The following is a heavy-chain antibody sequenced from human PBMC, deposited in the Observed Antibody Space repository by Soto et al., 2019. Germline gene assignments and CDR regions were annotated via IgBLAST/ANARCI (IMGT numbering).Heavy chain of an antibody. V-gene: IGHV3-9*01. D-gene: IGHD6-13*01. CDR1: GFTFDDYA. Sequence: GGSLRLSCAASGFTFDDYAMHWVRQAPGKGLEWVSGISWNSGSIGYADSVKGRFTISRDNAKNSLYLQMNSLRAEDTALYYCLKGSSSWDSYFDYCGQRSLVPVSS. CDR3: LKGSSSWDSYFDY. J-gene: IGHJ4*02. CDR2: ISWNSGSI.